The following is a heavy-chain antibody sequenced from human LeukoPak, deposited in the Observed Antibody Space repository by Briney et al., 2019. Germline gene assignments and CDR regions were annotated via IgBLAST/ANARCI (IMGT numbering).Heavy chain of an antibody. CDR2: IIPILGIA. J-gene: IGHJ4*02. D-gene: IGHD2-15*01. CDR1: GGTFSSYA. CDR3: ARDCSGGSCD. Sequence: SVKVSCKASGGTFSSYAISWVRQAPGQGPEWMGRIIPILGIANYAQKFQGRVTITADKSTSTAYMELSSLRSEDTAVYYCARDCSGGSCDWGQGTLVTVSS. V-gene: IGHV1-69*04.